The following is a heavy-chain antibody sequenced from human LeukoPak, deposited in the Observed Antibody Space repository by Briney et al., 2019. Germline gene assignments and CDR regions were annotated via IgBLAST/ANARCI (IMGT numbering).Heavy chain of an antibody. CDR1: GFTFSSYS. CDR3: ARYRFVVGATDSFDI. CDR2: ITSSSSYT. V-gene: IGHV3-21*01. J-gene: IGHJ3*02. Sequence: GGSLRLSCAASGFTFSSYSMSWVRQAPGKGLEWVSSITSSSSYTYYADSVKGRFTISRDNAKNSLYLQMNSLRAEDTALYYCARYRFVVGATDSFDIWGQGTMVTVSS. D-gene: IGHD1-26*01.